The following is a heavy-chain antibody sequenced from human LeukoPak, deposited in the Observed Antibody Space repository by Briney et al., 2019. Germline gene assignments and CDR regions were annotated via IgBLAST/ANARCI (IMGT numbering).Heavy chain of an antibody. CDR3: ARARGAGPGAHFDY. CDR2: ISSVGSSI. J-gene: IGHJ4*02. CDR1: GFTFSGDY. V-gene: IGHV3-11*01. D-gene: IGHD3-10*01. Sequence: GGSLRLSCAASGFTFSGDYMSWIRQAPGKGLEWVSYISSVGSSIVYADSVKGRFTISRDNAKNSLFLQMNSLRAEDTAVYYCARARGAGPGAHFDYWGQGTPVIVSS.